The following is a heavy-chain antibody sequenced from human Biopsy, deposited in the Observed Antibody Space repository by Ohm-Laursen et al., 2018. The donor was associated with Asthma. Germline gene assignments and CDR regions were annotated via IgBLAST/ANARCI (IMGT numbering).Heavy chain of an antibody. Sequence: SLRLSCSASGFMFRSFGMHWVRQAPGEGLEWVAVISYDGNHKFYEDSVKGRFTISRDNSMNTLYLHMDSLRVEDTAVYYCARGLDYSGRSGFDYWGQGTLVTVSS. CDR2: ISYDGNHK. CDR3: ARGLDYSGRSGFDY. J-gene: IGHJ4*02. V-gene: IGHV3-30*03. CDR1: GFMFRSFG. D-gene: IGHD3-10*01.